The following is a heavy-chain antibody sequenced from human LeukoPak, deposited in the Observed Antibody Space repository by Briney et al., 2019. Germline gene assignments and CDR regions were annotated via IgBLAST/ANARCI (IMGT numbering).Heavy chain of an antibody. D-gene: IGHD3-22*01. CDR2: IKSKTDGGTT. J-gene: IGHJ4*02. Sequence: GGSLRLSCAASGFTFSNAWMSWVRQAPGKGLEWVGRIKSKTDGGTTDYAAPVKGRFTISRDDSKNTLYLQMNSLKTEDTAVYYCTTAFRQWLLTEDYWGQGTLVTVSS. CDR3: TTAFRQWLLTEDY. V-gene: IGHV3-15*01. CDR1: GFTFSNAW.